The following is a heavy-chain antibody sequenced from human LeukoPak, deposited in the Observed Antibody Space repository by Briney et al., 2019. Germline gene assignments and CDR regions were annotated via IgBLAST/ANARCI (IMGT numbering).Heavy chain of an antibody. Sequence: SGGSLRLSCAASGFMFSSYGMHWVRQAPGKGLEWVAFIQYDGSKEYYADSVKGRFTISRDKYKNTLYLQMNSLRAEDTALYYCAKGMTWDVRQQLGLDYWGQGTLVTVSS. CDR2: IQYDGSKE. V-gene: IGHV3-30*02. J-gene: IGHJ4*02. CDR3: AKGMTWDVRQQLGLDY. CDR1: GFMFSSYG. D-gene: IGHD6-13*01.